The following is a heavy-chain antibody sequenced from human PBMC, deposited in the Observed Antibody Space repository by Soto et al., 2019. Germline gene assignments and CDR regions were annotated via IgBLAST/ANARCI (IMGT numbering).Heavy chain of an antibody. Sequence: QVQLVQSGAEVKKPGSSVKVSCKPSGGTFSSHAVSWVRQAPGQGLKWMGGIIPIFGTTDYAQSFQGRVTMTADKSTSRAYMELSDRRSVDTAVYFCASCGGGTLLLDTLGMWGQWLMFSVSS. V-gene: IGHV1-69*14. CDR3: ASCGGGTLLLDTLGM. CDR2: IIPIFGTT. J-gene: IGHJ3*02. CDR1: GGTFSSHA. D-gene: IGHD2-15*01.